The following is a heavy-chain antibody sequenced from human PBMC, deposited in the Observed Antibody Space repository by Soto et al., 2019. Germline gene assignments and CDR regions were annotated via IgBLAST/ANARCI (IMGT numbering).Heavy chain of an antibody. D-gene: IGHD6-6*01. CDR2: TYYRSKWYN. J-gene: IGHJ3*02. CDR1: GDSVSSNSAA. Sequence: SQTLSLTXAISGDSVSSNSAAWNWIRQSPSRGLEWLGRTYYRSKWYNDYAVSVKSRITINPDTSKNQFSPQLNSVTPEDTAVYYCARSIAARLGDAFDIWGQGTMVTVSS. V-gene: IGHV6-1*01. CDR3: ARSIAARLGDAFDI.